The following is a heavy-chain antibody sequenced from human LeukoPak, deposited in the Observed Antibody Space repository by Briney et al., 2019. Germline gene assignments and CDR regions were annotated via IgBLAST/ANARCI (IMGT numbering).Heavy chain of an antibody. D-gene: IGHD6-19*01. V-gene: IGHV3-30-3*01. CDR1: GFTFSSYA. Sequence: GGSLRLSCAASGFTFSSYAMHWVRQAPGKGLEWVAVISYDGSNKYYADSVKGRFTISRDNSKNTLYLQMNSLRVEDTAEYYCAKDRGQQWLVSRYFDFWGQGALVTVSS. J-gene: IGHJ4*02. CDR3: AKDRGQQWLVSRYFDF. CDR2: ISYDGSNK.